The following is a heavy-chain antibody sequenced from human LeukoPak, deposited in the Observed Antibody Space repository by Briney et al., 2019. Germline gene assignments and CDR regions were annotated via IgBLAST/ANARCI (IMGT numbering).Heavy chain of an antibody. Sequence: GGSLRLSCAASGFTFISYGMHWVRQAPGKGLEWVAFIRYDGSNKYYADSVKGRFTISRDNSKNTLYLQMNSLRAEDTAVYYCARGGVNTMVRGVIRYYYMDVWGKGTTVTISS. CDR1: GFTFISYG. CDR2: IRYDGSNK. V-gene: IGHV3-30*02. J-gene: IGHJ6*03. CDR3: ARGGVNTMVRGVIRYYYMDV. D-gene: IGHD3-10*01.